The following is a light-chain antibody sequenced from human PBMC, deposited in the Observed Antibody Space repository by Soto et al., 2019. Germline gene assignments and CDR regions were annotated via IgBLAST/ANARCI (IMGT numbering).Light chain of an antibody. CDR3: QQRNYWPIT. J-gene: IGKJ5*01. Sequence: EIVMTQSPATLSVSPGERATLSCRASQSVRSHLAWYQQKPGQAPRLLIFGESTRATGLPARFSGSGSGTDFTLTISRLEPEDFAVYYCQQRNYWPITFGQGTRLEIK. CDR1: QSVRSH. V-gene: IGKV3-11*01. CDR2: GES.